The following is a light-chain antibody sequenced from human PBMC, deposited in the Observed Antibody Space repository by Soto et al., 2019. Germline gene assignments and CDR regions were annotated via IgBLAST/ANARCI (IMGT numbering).Light chain of an antibody. CDR2: AAS. V-gene: IGKV1-12*01. J-gene: IGKJ5*01. CDR3: QQANSFPIT. CDR1: QGISSW. Sequence: IPTYQATSSASASLGDRVTITCCASQGISSWLARYQQKPGKAPKLLIYAASSLQSGVPSRFSGSGSGTDFTLTISSLQPEDFATYYCQQANSFPITCGQGTRLE.